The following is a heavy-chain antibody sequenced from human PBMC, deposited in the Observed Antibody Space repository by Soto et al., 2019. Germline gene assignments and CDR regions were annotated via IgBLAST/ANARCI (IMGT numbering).Heavy chain of an antibody. CDR2: ISYDGSNK. J-gene: IGHJ4*02. D-gene: IGHD3-3*01. CDR3: ARDKRARGFWGGYYPDY. CDR1: GFTFSSYA. Sequence: QVQLVESGGGVVQPGRSLRLSCAASGFTFSSYAMHWVRQAPGKGLEWVAVISYDGSNKYYADSVKGRFTISRDNSKNTLYLQMNSLRAEDTAVYYCARDKRARGFWGGYYPDYWGQGTLVTVSS. V-gene: IGHV3-30-3*01.